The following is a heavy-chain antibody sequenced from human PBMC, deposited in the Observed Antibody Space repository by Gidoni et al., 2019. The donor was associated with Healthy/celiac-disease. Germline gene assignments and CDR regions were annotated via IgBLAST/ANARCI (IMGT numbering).Heavy chain of an antibody. V-gene: IGHV3-30*18. J-gene: IGHJ4*02. Sequence: QVQLVESGGGVAQPGRSLSLSCAASGFTFSSYGMHWVRQAPGKGLEWLAVISYDGSNKYYADSVKGRFTISRDNSKNTLYLQMNSLRAEGTAVYYCAKVEEQLWRHFDYWGQGTLVTVSS. CDR2: ISYDGSNK. CDR1: GFTFSSYG. CDR3: AKVEEQLWRHFDY. D-gene: IGHD5-18*01.